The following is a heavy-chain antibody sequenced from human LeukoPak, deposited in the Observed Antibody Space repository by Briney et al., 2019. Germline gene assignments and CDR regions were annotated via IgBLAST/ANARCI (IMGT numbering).Heavy chain of an antibody. J-gene: IGHJ2*01. D-gene: IGHD2-2*02. Sequence: RSSQTLSLTCTVSGGSISSGDYYWSWIRQPPGKGLEWIGEIYHSGSTNYNPSLKSRVTISVDKSKNQFSLKLSSVTAADTAVYYCARDRQYPYWYFDLWGRGTLVTVSS. V-gene: IGHV4-30-2*01. CDR3: ARDRQYPYWYFDL. CDR2: IYHSGST. CDR1: GGSISSGDYY.